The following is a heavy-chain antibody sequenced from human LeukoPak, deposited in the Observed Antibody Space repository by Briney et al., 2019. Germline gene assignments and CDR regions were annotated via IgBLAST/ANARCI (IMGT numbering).Heavy chain of an antibody. CDR2: ISSSGST. V-gene: IGHV4-61*02. CDR3: ARLYPPSSGLDY. Sequence: SETLSLTCTVSGDSISSGDYYWSWIRQPAGKGLEWIGRISSSGSTNYNPSLKSRVTISVDTSKNQFSLKLSSVTAADTAVYYCARLYPPSSGLDYWGQGTLVTVSS. D-gene: IGHD2-2*02. J-gene: IGHJ4*02. CDR1: GDSISSGDYY.